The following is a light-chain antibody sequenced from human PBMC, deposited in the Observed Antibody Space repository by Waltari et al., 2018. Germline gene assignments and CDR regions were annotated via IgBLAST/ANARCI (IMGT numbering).Light chain of an antibody. CDR2: AAS. V-gene: IGKV1-39*01. CDR1: QSITNY. J-gene: IGKJ1*01. Sequence: DIQMTQSPSSLSASVGDRVTITCRASQSITNYLNWYQQKPGKAPKLLIYAASSLQSGVPSRFSGSGYGTDFTLTISSLQPEDFATDFCLQSYSPPWTFGQGTKVEIK. CDR3: LQSYSPPWT.